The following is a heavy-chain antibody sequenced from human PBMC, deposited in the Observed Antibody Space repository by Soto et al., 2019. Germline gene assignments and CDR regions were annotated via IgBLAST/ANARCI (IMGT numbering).Heavy chain of an antibody. CDR3: ARDEGFDETSGAFDI. Sequence: GGSLRLSCAASGFTVSSNYMSWVRQAPGKGLEWVSVIYSGGSTYYADSVKGRFTISRHNSKNTLYLQMNSLRAEDTAVYYCARDEGFDETSGAFDIWGQGTMVTVSS. CDR1: GFTVSSNY. D-gene: IGHD3-22*01. CDR2: IYSGGST. V-gene: IGHV3-53*04. J-gene: IGHJ3*02.